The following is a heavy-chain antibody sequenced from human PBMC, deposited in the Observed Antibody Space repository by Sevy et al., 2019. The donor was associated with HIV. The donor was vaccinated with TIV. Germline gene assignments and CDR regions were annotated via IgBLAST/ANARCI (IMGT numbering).Heavy chain of an antibody. D-gene: IGHD2-15*01. J-gene: IGHJ6*02. CDR3: AKGFCSGATCPRDYYYYGMDV. CDR2: ISGSGRFT. CDR1: EFTFSSYA. Sequence: GGSLRLSCSASEFTFSSYAMSWVRQAPGKGLEWVSSISGSGRFTYYADFVEGRFIISRDNSKNPLSVQMNGLRAEDTAVYYCAKGFCSGATCPRDYYYYGMDVWGQGTTVTVSS. V-gene: IGHV3-23*01.